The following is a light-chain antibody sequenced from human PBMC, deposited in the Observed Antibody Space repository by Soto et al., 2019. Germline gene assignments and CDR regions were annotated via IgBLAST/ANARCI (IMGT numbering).Light chain of an antibody. CDR3: SSYTRSSTVL. CDR1: SNDVGSYNF. J-gene: IGLJ2*01. Sequence: QSALNQPASVSGSPGQSITISCIGTSNDVGSYNFVSWYQKHPNTAPRLIIYDVSNRPSGVSNRFSGSKSDNTASLTISGLQAEDEADYYCSSYTRSSTVLFGGGTKLTVL. CDR2: DVS. V-gene: IGLV2-14*03.